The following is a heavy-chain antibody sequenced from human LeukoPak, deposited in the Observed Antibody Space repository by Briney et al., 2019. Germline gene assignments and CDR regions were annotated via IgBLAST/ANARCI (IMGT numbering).Heavy chain of an antibody. CDR1: GGSVSSGSYY. CDR3: ARAKGVLWFGEGQDFDY. CDR2: IYYSGST. V-gene: IGHV4-61*01. J-gene: IGHJ4*02. Sequence: SGTLSLTCTVSGGSVSSGSYYWSWIRQPPGKGLEWIGYIYYSGSTNYNPSLKSRVTISVDTSKNQFSLKLSSVTAADTAVYYCARAKGVLWFGEGQDFDYWGQGTLVTVSS. D-gene: IGHD3-10*01.